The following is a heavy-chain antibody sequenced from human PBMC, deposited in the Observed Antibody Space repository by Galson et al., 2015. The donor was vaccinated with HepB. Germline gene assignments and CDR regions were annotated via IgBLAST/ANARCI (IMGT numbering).Heavy chain of an antibody. CDR2: INSSGGRT. V-gene: IGHV1-46*01. J-gene: IGHJ6*02. CDR3: ARGGYTYVDRGYYYAMDV. CDR1: EYTFTSYY. D-gene: IGHD5-12*01. Sequence: SVKVSCKASEYTFTSYYIHWVRQAPGQGLEWMGIINSSGGRTTYAQKFQGRVTMTRDTPTTTVYMEVTSLRSEDTAIYYCARGGYTYVDRGYYYAMDVWGQGTTVTVSS.